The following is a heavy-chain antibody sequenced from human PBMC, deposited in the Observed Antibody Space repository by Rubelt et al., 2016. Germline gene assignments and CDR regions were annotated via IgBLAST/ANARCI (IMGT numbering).Heavy chain of an antibody. Sequence: QVQLVQSGAEVKKPGASVKVSCKASGYTFTSYGISWVRQAPGQGLEWMGWISAYNGNTNYAQKSKGRVTMNTDTSTGTAYMELRSLGSDDTAVYYVARDLPPFRRYNWNFPLDYWGQGTLVTVSS. V-gene: IGHV1-18*01. J-gene: IGHJ4*02. CDR3: ARDLPPFRRYNWNFPLDY. CDR2: ISAYNGNT. CDR1: GYTFTSYG. D-gene: IGHD1-7*01.